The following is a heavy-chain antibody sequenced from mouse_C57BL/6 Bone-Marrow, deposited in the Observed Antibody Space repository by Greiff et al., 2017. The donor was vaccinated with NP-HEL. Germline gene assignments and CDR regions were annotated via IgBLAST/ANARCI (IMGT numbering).Heavy chain of an antibody. CDR1: GFSFNTYA. Sequence: GGGLVQPKGSLKLSCAASGFSFNTYAMNWVRQAPGKGLEWVARIRSKSNNYATYYADSVKDRFTISRDDSESMLYLQMNNLKTEDTAMYYCVRSTMVNTHWYFDVWGTGTTVTVSS. D-gene: IGHD2-2*01. J-gene: IGHJ1*03. CDR3: VRSTMVNTHWYFDV. V-gene: IGHV10-1*01. CDR2: IRSKSNNYAT.